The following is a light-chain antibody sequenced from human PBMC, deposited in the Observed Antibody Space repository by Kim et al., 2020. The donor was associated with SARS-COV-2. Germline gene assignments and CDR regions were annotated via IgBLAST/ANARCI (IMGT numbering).Light chain of an antibody. CDR1: NIGSKS. CDR2: YDS. V-gene: IGLV3-21*04. Sequence: SYELTQPPSVSVAPGKTARITCGGNNIGSKSVHWYQQKPGQAPVLVIYYDSDRPSGIPERFSGSNSGNTATLTISRVEAGDEADYYCQVWDSSSDSYVFGTGTKVT. J-gene: IGLJ1*01. CDR3: QVWDSSSDSYV.